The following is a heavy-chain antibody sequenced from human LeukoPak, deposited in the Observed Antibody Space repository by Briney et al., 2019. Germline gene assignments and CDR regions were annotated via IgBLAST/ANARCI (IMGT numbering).Heavy chain of an antibody. V-gene: IGHV1-18*01. J-gene: IGHJ4*02. Sequence: TFTXYXXXXVXQAXGQGXXXXGXISVYNVNTNYPYKLQRTVTMSTDTSTTTAYMELRSLRSDDTAVYYCARDRPRGRWLQGDFDYWGQGTLVTVSS. CDR1: TFTXYX. CDR2: ISVYNVNT. CDR3: ARDRPRGRWLQGDFDY. D-gene: IGHD5-24*01.